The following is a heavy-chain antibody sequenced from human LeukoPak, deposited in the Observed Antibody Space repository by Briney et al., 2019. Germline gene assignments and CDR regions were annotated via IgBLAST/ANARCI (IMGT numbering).Heavy chain of an antibody. CDR3: AKEKGYSYGYWYFDY. V-gene: IGHV3-30*18. CDR2: ISYDGSNK. Sequence: GRSLRLSCAASGFTFCSYGMHWVRQAPGKGLEWVAVISYDGSNKYYADSVKGRFTISRDNSKNTLYLQMNSLRAEDTAVYYCAKEKGYSYGYWYFDYWGQGTLVTVSS. CDR1: GFTFCSYG. D-gene: IGHD5-18*01. J-gene: IGHJ4*02.